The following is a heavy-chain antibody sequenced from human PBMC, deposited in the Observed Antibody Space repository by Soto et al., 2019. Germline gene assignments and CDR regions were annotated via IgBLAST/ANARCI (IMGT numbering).Heavy chain of an antibody. J-gene: IGHJ5*02. D-gene: IGHD5-12*01. CDR1: GFTFSTYW. CDR2: INSDGSTT. Sequence: EVQLVESGGGIVQPGGSLRLSCAASGFTFSTYWMHWVRQVPGKGLVWVSRINSDGSTTSYADSVKGRFTISRDNAKNTLFLPMNSLRAEDTAVYYCAGGVATLLAWGQGTLVTVSS. V-gene: IGHV3-74*01. CDR3: AGGVATLLA.